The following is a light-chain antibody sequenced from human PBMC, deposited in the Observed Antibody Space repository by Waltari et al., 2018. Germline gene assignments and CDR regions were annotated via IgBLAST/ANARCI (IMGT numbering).Light chain of an antibody. CDR1: QSVSSTY. CDR2: GAS. J-gene: IGKJ2*01. CDR3: QQYGIPPYT. Sequence: EIVLTQSPGTLSLSPGERATLSCRASQSVSSTYLAWYQQKPGQTPRLLIYGASSRATGIPDRFSGSGSGTDFTLTIRRLEPEDFAVYYCQQYGIPPYTFGQGTKLEIK. V-gene: IGKV3-20*01.